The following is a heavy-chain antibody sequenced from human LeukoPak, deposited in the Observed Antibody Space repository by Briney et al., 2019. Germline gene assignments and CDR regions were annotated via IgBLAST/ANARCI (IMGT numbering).Heavy chain of an antibody. V-gene: IGHV4-34*01. CDR3: ASIVVVTATNYFDY. CDR1: GGSFSGYY. D-gene: IGHD2-21*02. Sequence: PSETLPLPCAVYGGSFSGYYWSWIRQPPGKGLEWIGEINHSGSTNYNPSLKSRVTISVDTSKNQFSLKLSSVTAADTAVYYCASIVVVTATNYFDYWGLGTLVTVSS. CDR2: INHSGST. J-gene: IGHJ4*02.